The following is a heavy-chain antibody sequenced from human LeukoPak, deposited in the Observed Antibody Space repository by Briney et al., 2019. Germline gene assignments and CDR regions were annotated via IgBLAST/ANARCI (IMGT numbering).Heavy chain of an antibody. CDR1: GGSISSSSYY. D-gene: IGHD3-16*01. CDR2: IYYSGST. Sequence: SETLSLTCTVSGGSISSSSYYWGWIRQPPGKGLEWIGSIYYSGSTYYNPSLKSRVTISVDTSKNQFSLKLSSVTAADTAVYYCARRRAGWHPWGYFDYWGQGTLVTVSS. J-gene: IGHJ4*02. CDR3: ARRRAGWHPWGYFDY. V-gene: IGHV4-39*01.